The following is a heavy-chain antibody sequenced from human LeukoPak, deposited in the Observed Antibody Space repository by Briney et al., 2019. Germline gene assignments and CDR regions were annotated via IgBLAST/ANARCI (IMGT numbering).Heavy chain of an antibody. V-gene: IGHV1-69*05. CDR1: GGTFSSYA. CDR2: IIPIFGTA. D-gene: IGHD6-19*01. CDR3: VKGAVAGQFDY. J-gene: IGHJ4*02. Sequence: GASVRVSCKASGGTFSSYAISWVRQAPGQGLEWMGGIIPIFGTANYAQKFQGRVTITTDESTSTAYMELSSLRSEDTAVYYCVKGAVAGQFDYWGQGTLVTVSS.